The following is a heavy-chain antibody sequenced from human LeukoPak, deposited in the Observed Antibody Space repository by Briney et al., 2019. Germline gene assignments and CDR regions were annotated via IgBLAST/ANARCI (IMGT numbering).Heavy chain of an antibody. Sequence: SETLSLTCTVSGGSISSSSYYWGWIRQPPGKGLEWIGSIYYSGSTYYNPSLKSRVTISVDTSKNQFSLKLSSVTAADTAVYYCARQNVYCSGGSCYEMLFDPWGQGTLVTVSS. CDR2: IYYSGST. D-gene: IGHD2-15*01. J-gene: IGHJ5*02. CDR3: ARQNVYCSGGSCYEMLFDP. V-gene: IGHV4-39*01. CDR1: GGSISSSSYY.